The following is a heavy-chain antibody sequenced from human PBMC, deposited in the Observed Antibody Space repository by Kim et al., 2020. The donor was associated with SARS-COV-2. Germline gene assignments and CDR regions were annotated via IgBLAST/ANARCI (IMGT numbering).Heavy chain of an antibody. J-gene: IGHJ4*02. Sequence: SIPMYGEAVGGRFTVSRDNARNTLHLQMNSLRAEDTAVYYCASRITTSFDNWGQGILVTVSS. CDR3: ASRITTSFDN. V-gene: IGHV3-74*03. D-gene: IGHD3-10*01. CDR2: SIP.